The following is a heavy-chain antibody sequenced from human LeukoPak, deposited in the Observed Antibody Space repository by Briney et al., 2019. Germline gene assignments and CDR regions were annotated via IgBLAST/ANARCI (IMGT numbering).Heavy chain of an antibody. V-gene: IGHV4-59*01. J-gene: IGHJ4*02. CDR2: IYYSGST. CDR1: GGSISSYY. D-gene: IGHD6-19*01. Sequence: SETLSLTCTVSGGSISSYYWSWLRQPPGKGLEWIGYIYYSGSTNYNPSLKSRVTISVDTSKNQFSLKLSSVTAADTAVYYCASQRNYSSGWYWYFDYWGQGTLVTVSS. CDR3: ASQRNYSSGWYWYFDY.